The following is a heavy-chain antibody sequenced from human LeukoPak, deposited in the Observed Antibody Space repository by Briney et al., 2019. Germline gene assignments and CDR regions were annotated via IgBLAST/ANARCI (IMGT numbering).Heavy chain of an antibody. CDR2: IIPIFGTA. CDR3: ARLYADSSGYPAFDY. V-gene: IGHV1-69*05. D-gene: IGHD3-22*01. J-gene: IGHJ4*02. CDR1: GGTFSSYA. Sequence: SVKVSCKASGGTFSSYAISWVRQAPGQGLAWMGGIIPIFGTANYAQKFQGRVTITTDESTSTAYMELSSLRSEDTAVYYCARLYADSSGYPAFDYWGQGTLVTVSS.